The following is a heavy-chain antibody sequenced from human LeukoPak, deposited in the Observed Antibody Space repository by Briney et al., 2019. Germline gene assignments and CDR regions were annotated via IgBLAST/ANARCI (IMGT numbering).Heavy chain of an antibody. J-gene: IGHJ4*02. V-gene: IGHV3-23*01. CDR2: ISGSGGST. CDR1: GFTFSSYA. D-gene: IGHD6-6*01. Sequence: GGSLRLSCAASGFTFSSYAMSWVRQAPGNWLEWVSAISGSGGSTYYADSVKGRFTISRDNSKNALYLQMNSLRAEDTAVYYCAKVSSSSPYFDYWGQGTLVTVSS. CDR3: AKVSSSSPYFDY.